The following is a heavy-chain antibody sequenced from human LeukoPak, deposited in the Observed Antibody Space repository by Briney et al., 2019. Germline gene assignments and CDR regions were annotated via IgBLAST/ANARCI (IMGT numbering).Heavy chain of an antibody. J-gene: IGHJ4*02. CDR2: IYYSGRT. V-gene: IGHV4-59*01. CDR3: ARTPTGGAVAAYFDY. Sequence: SETLSLTCTVSGGSISSYYWSWIRQPPGEGLEWIGYIYYSGRTNYNPSLKSRVTISVDTSKNQFSLKLSSVTAADTAVYYCARTPTGGAVAAYFDYWGQGTLVTVSS. CDR1: GGSISSYY. D-gene: IGHD6-19*01.